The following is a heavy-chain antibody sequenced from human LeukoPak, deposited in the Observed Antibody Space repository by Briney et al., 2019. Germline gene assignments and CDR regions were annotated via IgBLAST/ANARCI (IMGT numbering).Heavy chain of an antibody. J-gene: IGHJ4*02. V-gene: IGHV1-18*01. CDR1: GYTFTSYS. CDR2: ISTYNGNS. D-gene: IGHD6-6*01. Sequence: ASVTVSCKASGYTFTSYSINWVRQAPGQGLEWMGWISTYNGNSNYAQKLQGRVTMTTDTSTSTAYMELRSLRSDDTAMYYCAKDRWRDGSSSFDNWGQGTLVSVCS. CDR3: AKDRWRDGSSSFDN.